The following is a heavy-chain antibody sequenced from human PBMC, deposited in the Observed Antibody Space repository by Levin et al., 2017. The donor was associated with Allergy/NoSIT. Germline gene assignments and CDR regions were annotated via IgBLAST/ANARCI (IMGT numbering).Heavy chain of an antibody. Sequence: GGSLRLSCAASGFTFSSVAMKWVRQAPGKGLEWLSYISPSSGTIIYADSAKGRFTVSRDNAQNSLHLQMNSLRAEDTAVYYCVRDLFQYWGQGTLVTVSS. CDR2: ISPSSGTI. CDR3: VRDLFQY. D-gene: IGHD3-10*01. V-gene: IGHV3-48*01. J-gene: IGHJ4*02. CDR1: GFTFSSVA.